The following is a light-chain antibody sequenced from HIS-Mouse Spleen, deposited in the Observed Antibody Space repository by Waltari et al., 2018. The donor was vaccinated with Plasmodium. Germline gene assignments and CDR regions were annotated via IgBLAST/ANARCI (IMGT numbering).Light chain of an antibody. Sequence: QSALTQPRLVSGSPGQSVTISCTGTSSDVGGYNYVSWYQQHPGKAPKLMIYDVSKRPSGVPDRFSGSKSGNTASLTISGLQAEDEADYYCCSYAGSYTYWVFGGGTKLTVL. V-gene: IGLV2-11*01. CDR2: DVS. CDR3: CSYAGSYTYWV. J-gene: IGLJ3*02. CDR1: SSDVGGYNY.